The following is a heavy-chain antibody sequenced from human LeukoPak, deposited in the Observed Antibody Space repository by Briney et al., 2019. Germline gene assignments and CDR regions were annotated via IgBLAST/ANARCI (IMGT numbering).Heavy chain of an antibody. V-gene: IGHV1-24*01. CDR1: GYTLTELS. J-gene: IGHJ4*02. D-gene: IGHD6-19*01. CDR3: ATAPIIAVAGTPYYFDY. CDR2: FDPEDGET. Sequence: GGSVKVSCKVSGYTLTELSMHWVRQAPGKGLEWMGGFDPEDGETIYAQKFQGRVTMTEDTSTDTAYMELSSLRSEDTAAYYCATAPIIAVAGTPYYFDYWGQGTLVTVSS.